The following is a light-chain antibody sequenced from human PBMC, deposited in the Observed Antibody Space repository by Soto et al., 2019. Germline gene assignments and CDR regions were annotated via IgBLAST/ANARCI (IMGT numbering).Light chain of an antibody. CDR3: YQYGSPPPWT. J-gene: IGKJ1*01. V-gene: IGKV3-20*01. CDR1: QRVSSGN. Sequence: EIVLTQSPVTLSLSPGERATLSCSASQRVSSGNLAWYQQKPGLAPRLLIFGANSRAAGIPDRFSGSGSGTDFTLTISRLEPEDFAVYSCYQYGSPPPWTFGQGTRVEIK. CDR2: GAN.